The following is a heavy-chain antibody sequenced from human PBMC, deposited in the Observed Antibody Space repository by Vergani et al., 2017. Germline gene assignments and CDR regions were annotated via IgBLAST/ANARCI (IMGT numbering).Heavy chain of an antibody. V-gene: IGHV3-64D*06. Sequence: EVQLVESGGGLVQPGGSLRLSCSASGFTFSSYAMHWVRQAPGKGLEYVSAISSNGGSTYYADSVKGRFTISRDNSKNTLYLQMSSLRAEDTAVYYCRAYYYDSSGYFLDYWGQGTLVTVSS. J-gene: IGHJ4*02. CDR1: GFTFSSYA. D-gene: IGHD3-22*01. CDR3: RAYYYDSSGYFLDY. CDR2: ISSNGGST.